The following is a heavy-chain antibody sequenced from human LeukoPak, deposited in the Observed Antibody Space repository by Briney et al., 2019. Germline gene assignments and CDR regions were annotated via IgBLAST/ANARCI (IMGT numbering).Heavy chain of an antibody. Sequence: GGSLRLSCAASGFTFDDYGMSWVRQAPGKGLEWVSGINWNGGSTGYADSVKGLFTISRDNAKNSLYLQTNSLRAEDTALYYCARSPPRIAVAAAFWDYWGQGTLVTVSS. V-gene: IGHV3-20*04. CDR1: GFTFDDYG. CDR2: INWNGGST. D-gene: IGHD6-19*01. J-gene: IGHJ4*02. CDR3: ARSPPRIAVAAAFWDY.